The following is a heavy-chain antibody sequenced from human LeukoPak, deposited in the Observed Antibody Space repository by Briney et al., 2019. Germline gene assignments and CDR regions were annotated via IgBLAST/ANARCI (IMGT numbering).Heavy chain of an antibody. CDR1: GFTFSSYW. CDR3: ESGSRNWYLVAY. V-gene: IGHV3-7*01. Sequence: GGSLRLSCAASGFTFSSYWMSWVRQAPGKGLEWVANIKQDRSEKYYVDSVKGRFTISRDNAKNSLYLQMNSLRAEDTAVYYCESGSRNWYLVAYWGQVTLVIVYS. J-gene: IGHJ4*02. D-gene: IGHD6-13*01. CDR2: IKQDRSEK.